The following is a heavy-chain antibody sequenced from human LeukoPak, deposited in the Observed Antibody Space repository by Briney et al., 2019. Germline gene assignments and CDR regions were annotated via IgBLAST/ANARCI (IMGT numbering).Heavy chain of an antibody. CDR2: ISGSGGTT. V-gene: IGHV3-23*01. CDR1: GFTFYNFA. D-gene: IGHD3-22*01. CDR3: ARAMMVVTNLWGVFDY. J-gene: IGHJ4*02. Sequence: PGGSLRLSCAASGFTFYNFAMSWVRQAPGKGLEWVSGISGSGGTTHYTDSVKGRFTISRDTSKNTLYLQMNSPRAEDTAVYYCARAMMVVTNLWGVFDYWGQGNLVTVSS.